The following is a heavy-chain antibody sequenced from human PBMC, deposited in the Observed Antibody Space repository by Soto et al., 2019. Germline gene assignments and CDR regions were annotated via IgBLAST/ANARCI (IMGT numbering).Heavy chain of an antibody. V-gene: IGHV3-15*01. CDR3: TTAGLQLWLDIDY. J-gene: IGHJ4*02. Sequence: PGGSLRLSCAASGFTFSNAWMSWVRQAPGKGLEWVGRIKSKTDGGTTDYAAPVKGRFTISRDDSKNTLYLQMNSLKTEDTAVYYCTTAGLQLWLDIDYWGQGTLVTVSS. D-gene: IGHD5-18*01. CDR1: GFTFSNAW. CDR2: IKSKTDGGTT.